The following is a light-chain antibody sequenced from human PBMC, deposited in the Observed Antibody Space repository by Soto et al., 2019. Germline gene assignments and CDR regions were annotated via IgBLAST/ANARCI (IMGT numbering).Light chain of an antibody. CDR3: CSSAGSSTVI. J-gene: IGLJ2*01. Sequence: QSVLTQPPSASGTPGQRVTISCSGTSSNIGTNYVYWYQHLPGTAPKLLIYRNNQRPSGVPDRFSGSKSGTSASLAISGLRSEDEADYYCCSSAGSSTVIFGGGTKLTVL. V-gene: IGLV1-47*01. CDR2: RNN. CDR1: SSNIGTNY.